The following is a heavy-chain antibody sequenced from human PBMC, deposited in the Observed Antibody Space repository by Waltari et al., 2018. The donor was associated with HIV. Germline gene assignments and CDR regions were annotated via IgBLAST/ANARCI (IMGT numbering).Heavy chain of an antibody. CDR3: ARVFRGTVNYFDSRLGH. CDR1: GYTFSDYY. CDR2: INTNSGGT. D-gene: IGHD3-22*01. J-gene: IGHJ5*02. Sequence: QVQLVQSGAEVKKPGASVKVSCKASGYTFSDYYMHWVRQAPGQGLEWMGWINTNSGGTRYAEKFQGRVTMTRDTSISTAYMELSRLRFDDTAVYYCARVFRGTVNYFDSRLGHWGQGTLV. V-gene: IGHV1-2*02.